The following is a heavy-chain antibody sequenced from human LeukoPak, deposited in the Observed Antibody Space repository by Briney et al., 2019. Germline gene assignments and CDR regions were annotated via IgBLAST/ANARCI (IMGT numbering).Heavy chain of an antibody. CDR2: VSNNGGYT. J-gene: IGHJ4*02. V-gene: IGHV3-23*01. Sequence: GGSLRLSCAASGFTFSSYWMSWVRQAPGKGLEWVSAVSNNGGYTYYADSVQGRFTISRDNSKSTLCLQMNSLRAEDTAVYYCAKQLGYCSDGSCYFPYWGQGTLVTVSS. CDR1: GFTFSSYW. D-gene: IGHD2-15*01. CDR3: AKQLGYCSDGSCYFPY.